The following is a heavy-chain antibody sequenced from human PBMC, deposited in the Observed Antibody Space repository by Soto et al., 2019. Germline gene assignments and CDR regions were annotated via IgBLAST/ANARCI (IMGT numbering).Heavy chain of an antibody. D-gene: IGHD2-8*01. J-gene: IGHJ5*02. V-gene: IGHV3-23*01. CDR3: AREQCSLLDRYCADGAVDWVDP. CDR2: ISGNVATT. CDR1: GFSFSIYA. Sequence: EVQLLQSGGGLVQPGGSLRLSCEASGFSFSIYAMSWVSQAPGKGLEWVSAISGNVATTFYEDSMKGRFTISRDDSRDTLYLQINCLGAEDTAVYFCAREQCSLLDRYCADGAVDWVDPGGRGTLVTVSS.